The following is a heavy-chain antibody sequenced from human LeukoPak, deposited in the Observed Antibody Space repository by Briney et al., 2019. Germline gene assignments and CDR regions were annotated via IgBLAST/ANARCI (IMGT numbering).Heavy chain of an antibody. CDR2: INTSGST. D-gene: IGHD6-19*01. J-gene: IGHJ4*02. CDR3: ARGRAVAEY. CDR1: GGSISNYY. Sequence: SETLSLTCTVSGGSISNYYWSWIRQPAGKGLEWIGRINTSGSTNYNPSLKSRVTMSADTSKNQFSLRLSSVTATDTAVYYCARGRAVAEYWGQRTLVTVSS. V-gene: IGHV4-4*07.